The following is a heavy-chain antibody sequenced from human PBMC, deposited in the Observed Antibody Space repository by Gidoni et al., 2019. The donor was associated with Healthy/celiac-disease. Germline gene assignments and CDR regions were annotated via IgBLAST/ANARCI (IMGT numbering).Heavy chain of an antibody. J-gene: IGHJ6*03. V-gene: IGHV1-69*06. D-gene: IGHD3-10*01. CDR1: GGTFSSYA. CDR2: IIPIFGTA. Sequence: QVQLVQSGAEVKKPGSSVTVSCKAPGGTFSSYAISWVRQAPGQGLEWMGGIIPIFGTANYAQKFQGRVTITADKSTSTAYMELSSLRSEDTAVYYCARGSYGSGSYWFYMDVWGKGTTVTVSS. CDR3: ARGSYGSGSYWFYMDV.